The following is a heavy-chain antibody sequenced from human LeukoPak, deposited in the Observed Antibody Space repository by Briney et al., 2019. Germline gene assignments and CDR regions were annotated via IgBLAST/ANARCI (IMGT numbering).Heavy chain of an antibody. D-gene: IGHD1-26*01. J-gene: IGHJ5*02. Sequence: ASVKVSCKASGGTFSSYAISWVRQAPGQGLEWMGVINPSGSSTNYAQKFQGRVTMTRDTSTSTVYMELSSLRSEDTAVYYCARDGGSNSNWFDPWGQGTLVTVSS. CDR3: ARDGGSNSNWFDP. CDR2: INPSGSST. CDR1: GGTFSSYA. V-gene: IGHV1-46*01.